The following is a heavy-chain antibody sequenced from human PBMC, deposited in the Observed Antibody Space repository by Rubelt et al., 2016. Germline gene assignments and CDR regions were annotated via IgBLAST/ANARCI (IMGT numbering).Heavy chain of an antibody. D-gene: IGHD1-7*01. CDR2: IYSGGST. Sequence: GGLVKPGRSLRISCTSSGFNFAEFAMNWFRQAPGKGLECVSLIYSGGSTYYADSVKGRFTISRDNSKNTLYMQMNSLRAEDTAVYYCASYNWNYPLDYWGQGTQVTVSS. CDR3: ASYNWNYPLDY. CDR1: GFNFAEFA. J-gene: IGHJ4*02. V-gene: IGHV3-66*01.